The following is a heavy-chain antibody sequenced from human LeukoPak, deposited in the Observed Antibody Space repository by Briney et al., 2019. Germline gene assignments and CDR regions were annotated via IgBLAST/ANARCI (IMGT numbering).Heavy chain of an antibody. D-gene: IGHD1-26*01. Sequence: GGSLRLSCAASGFTFSSYSMNWVRQAPGKGLEWVANIKEDGSQKYYVEPVKGRFTISRDNAKNSLYLQMSGLRPEDTALYFCAKGSSGSYSLDAFDIWGQGTMVTVSS. CDR2: IKEDGSQK. CDR1: GFTFSSYS. CDR3: AKGSSGSYSLDAFDI. V-gene: IGHV3-7*03. J-gene: IGHJ3*02.